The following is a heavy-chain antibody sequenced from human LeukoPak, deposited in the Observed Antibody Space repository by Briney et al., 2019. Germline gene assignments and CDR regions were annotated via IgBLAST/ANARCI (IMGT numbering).Heavy chain of an antibody. CDR1: GFTFSSYW. Sequence: GGSLRLSCAASGFTFSSYWMSWVRQAPGKGLEWVANIKQDGSEKYYVDSVKGRFTISRDNAKNSLYLQMNSLRAEDTAVYYCARDRSGYSLVPSSKYNYYYMDVWGKGTTVTVSS. CDR2: IKQDGSEK. V-gene: IGHV3-7*01. CDR3: ARDRSGYSLVPSSKYNYYYMDV. D-gene: IGHD3-3*01. J-gene: IGHJ6*03.